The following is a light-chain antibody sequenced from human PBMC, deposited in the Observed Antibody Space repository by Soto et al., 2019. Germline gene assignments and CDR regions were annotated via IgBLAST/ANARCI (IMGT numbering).Light chain of an antibody. Sequence: VFTQSPCTLSLSPGERATLYCRASQSVSSNHLAWYQQKPGQAPRLLIYGESSRATGIPVRFSGSGSETDFTLTITRLEPEDFAMYYCQQYSSSRTFGQGTKVDIK. CDR1: QSVSSNH. CDR3: QQYSSSRT. V-gene: IGKV3-20*01. J-gene: IGKJ1*01. CDR2: GES.